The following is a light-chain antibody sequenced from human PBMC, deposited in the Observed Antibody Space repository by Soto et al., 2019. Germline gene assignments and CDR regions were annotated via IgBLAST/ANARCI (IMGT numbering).Light chain of an antibody. J-gene: IGKJ1*01. CDR3: QQYGSSLRT. CDR2: GAS. Sequence: EIVLTQSPGTLSLSPGERATLSCRASQSVSSSYLAWYQQKPGQAPRLLIYGASSRATDIPDRFSGSGSGTDFTLTISRLEPEDFAVYYCQQYGSSLRTFGQGTKV. V-gene: IGKV3-20*01. CDR1: QSVSSSY.